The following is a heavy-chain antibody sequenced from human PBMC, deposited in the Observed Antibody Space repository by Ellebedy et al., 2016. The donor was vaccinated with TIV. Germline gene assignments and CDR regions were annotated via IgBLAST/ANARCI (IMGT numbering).Heavy chain of an antibody. V-gene: IGHV3-74*01. CDR1: GCTSRNYW. D-gene: IGHD3-9*01. CDR3: ACWAGQERYQGPFDY. Sequence: PGGSLRLSCVASGCTSRNYWMHWVRQAPGKGLVWVSHINTDWSSTSYADSVKGRFTISRDNARNTLYLQMNSLRVEDTAVYYCACWAGQERYQGPFDYWGQGILVIVS. J-gene: IGHJ4*02. CDR2: INTDWSST.